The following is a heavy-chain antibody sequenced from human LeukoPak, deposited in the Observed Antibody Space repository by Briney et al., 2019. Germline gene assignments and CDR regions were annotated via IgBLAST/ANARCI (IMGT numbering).Heavy chain of an antibody. D-gene: IGHD6-13*01. V-gene: IGHV1-2*02. Sequence: ASVKVSCKASGYTFTGYYMHWVRQAPGQGLEWMGWINPNSGGTNYAQKFQGRVTMTRDTSISTAYMELSRLRSDDTAVYYCAREEIAAADVSNWFDTWGQGTLVTVSS. CDR3: AREEIAAADVSNWFDT. CDR2: INPNSGGT. CDR1: GYTFTGYY. J-gene: IGHJ5*02.